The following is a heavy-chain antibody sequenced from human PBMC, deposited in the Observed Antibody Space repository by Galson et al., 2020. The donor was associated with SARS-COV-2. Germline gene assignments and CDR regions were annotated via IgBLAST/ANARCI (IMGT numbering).Heavy chain of an antibody. J-gene: IGHJ4*02. V-gene: IGHV3-49*03. CDR2: IRSKTYGKTT. Sequence: GESLKISCTASGFTFGDYAMGWFRQGTGKGLEWVSFIRSKTYGKTTEYAASVKGRFTISRDDSKSIVYLQMNSLKTEDTAVYYCTRDRGAAGSTAGYWGQGTLVTVSS. CDR3: TRDRGAAGSTAGY. CDR1: GFTFGDYA. D-gene: IGHD6-13*01.